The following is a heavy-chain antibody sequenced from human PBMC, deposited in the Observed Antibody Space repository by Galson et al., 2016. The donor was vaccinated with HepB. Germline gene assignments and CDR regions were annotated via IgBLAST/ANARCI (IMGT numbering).Heavy chain of an antibody. Sequence: SLRLSCAASGFTFSSYAMHWVRQAPGKGPEWVAVIWYNENNKNYADSVKGRFTISRDNSKNTLYLQMNSLRAEDTAVYYCARDLNTALVTGIGFGYWGQGTLVTVSS. CDR3: ARDLNTALVTGIGFGY. CDR1: GFTFSSYA. V-gene: IGHV3-33*01. D-gene: IGHD5-18*01. CDR2: IWYNENNK. J-gene: IGHJ4*02.